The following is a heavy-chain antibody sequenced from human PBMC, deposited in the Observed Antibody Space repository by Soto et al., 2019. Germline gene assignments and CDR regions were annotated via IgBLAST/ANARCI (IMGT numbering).Heavy chain of an antibody. J-gene: IGHJ5*02. D-gene: IGHD4-4*01. V-gene: IGHV4-4*02. CDR1: SGSISSSNW. CDR2: IYHSGST. CDR3: ASSTDYIWFDP. Sequence: ASETLSLTCAVSSGSISSSNWWSWVRQPPGKGLEWIGEIYHSGSTNYNPSLKSRVTMSVDKSKNQFSLTLSSVTAADTAVYYCASSTDYIWFDPWGQGTLVTVSS.